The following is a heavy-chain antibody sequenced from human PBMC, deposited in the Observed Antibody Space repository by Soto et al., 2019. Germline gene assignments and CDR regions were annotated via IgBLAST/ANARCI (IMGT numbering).Heavy chain of an antibody. J-gene: IGHJ4*02. CDR2: ISGSGGST. CDR1: GFTFSSYA. V-gene: IGHV3-23*01. D-gene: IGHD3-9*01. Sequence: GGSLRLSCAASGFTFSSYAMSWVRQAPGKGLEWVSAISGSGGSTYYADSVKGRFTISRDNSKNTLYLQMNGLRAEDTAVYYCEKNSSDIWTVFDYWAQEPLVPVPS. CDR3: EKNSSDIWTVFDY.